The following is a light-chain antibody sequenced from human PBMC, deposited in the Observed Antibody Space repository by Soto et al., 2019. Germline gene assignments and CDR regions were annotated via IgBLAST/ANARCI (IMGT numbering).Light chain of an antibody. CDR3: LQDHNFPFT. J-gene: IGKJ3*01. V-gene: IGKV1-6*01. CDR1: QGIGND. CDR2: ASS. Sequence: AIQMTQSPSSLSASVGDRVTLTCRASQGIGNDLGWYQQKPGKAPKLLIYASSTLQSGVPSRFSGSGSGTDFTLTISSLQPEDFATYFCLQDHNFPFTFGPGTKVDF.